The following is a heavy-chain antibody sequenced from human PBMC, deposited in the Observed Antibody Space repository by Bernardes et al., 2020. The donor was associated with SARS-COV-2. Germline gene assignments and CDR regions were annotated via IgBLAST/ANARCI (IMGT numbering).Heavy chain of an antibody. Sequence: VGSLRLSCAASGFTLSSYAMSWVRQAPGKGLEWISAISSSGHNTYYADSVKGRFTISRDNAKNSLYLQMNSLRGGDTAVYYCARSFGRSSIDYWGRGTLVSVSS. CDR3: ARSFGRSSIDY. D-gene: IGHD6-6*01. J-gene: IGHJ4*02. V-gene: IGHV3-23*01. CDR1: GFTLSSYA. CDR2: ISSSGHNT.